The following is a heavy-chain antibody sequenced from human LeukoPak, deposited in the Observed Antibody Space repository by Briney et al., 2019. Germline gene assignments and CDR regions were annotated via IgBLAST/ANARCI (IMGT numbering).Heavy chain of an antibody. CDR1: GDSISSYY. Sequence: SETLSLTCTVSGDSISSYYWSWIRQPPGKGLEWVGYIYSSGSINYNPSLKSRVTISADTSKNQFSLRLTSVTAADTAVYYCARVTSGYSYGHFDYWGQGTLVTVSS. CDR2: IYSSGSI. J-gene: IGHJ4*02. V-gene: IGHV4-59*12. CDR3: ARVTSGYSYGHFDY. D-gene: IGHD5-18*01.